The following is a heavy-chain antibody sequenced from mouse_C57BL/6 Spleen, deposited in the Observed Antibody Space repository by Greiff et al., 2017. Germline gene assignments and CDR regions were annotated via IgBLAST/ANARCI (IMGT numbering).Heavy chain of an antibody. CDR1: GFTFSSYA. J-gene: IGHJ2*01. CDR2: ISDGGSYT. D-gene: IGHD2-4*01. Sequence: EVMLVESGGGLVKPGGSLKLSCAASGFTFSSYAMSWVRQTPEKRLEWVATISDGGSYTYYPDNVKGRFTISRDNAKNNLYLQMSHLKSEDTAMYYCARGGYDHDGFDCWSQGTTLPVSS. CDR3: ARGGYDHDGFDC. V-gene: IGHV5-4*03.